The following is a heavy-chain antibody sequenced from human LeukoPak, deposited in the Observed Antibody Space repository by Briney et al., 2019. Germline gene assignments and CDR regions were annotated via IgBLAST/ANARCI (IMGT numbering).Heavy chain of an antibody. CDR1: GYSISSGYY. CDR3: ARGGDYYDSSGYLGIDY. CDR2: IYHSGST. J-gene: IGHJ4*02. D-gene: IGHD3-22*01. V-gene: IGHV4-38-2*01. Sequence: KPSETLSLTCAVSGYSISSGYYWGWIRQPPGKGLEWIGSIYHSGSTYYNPSLKSRVTISVDTSKNQFSLKLSSVTAADTAVYYCARGGDYYDSSGYLGIDYWGQGTLVTVSS.